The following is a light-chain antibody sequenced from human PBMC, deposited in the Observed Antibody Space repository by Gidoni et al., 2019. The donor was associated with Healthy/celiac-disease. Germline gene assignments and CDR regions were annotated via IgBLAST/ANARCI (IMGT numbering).Light chain of an antibody. CDR1: QSISSW. V-gene: IGKV1-5*01. CDR3: QQYNSYSPYT. CDR2: DAS. Sequence: DIQMTQSPSTLSASVGDRVTITCRASQSISSWLAWYQQKPGKAPKLLIYDASSLESGVPSRFSGSGSGTEFTLTISSLQPDDFATYYCQQYNSYSPYTFGQGPKLEIK. J-gene: IGKJ2*01.